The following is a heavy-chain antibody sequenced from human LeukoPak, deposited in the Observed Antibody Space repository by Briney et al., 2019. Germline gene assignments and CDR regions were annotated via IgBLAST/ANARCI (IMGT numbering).Heavy chain of an antibody. D-gene: IGHD1-26*01. CDR3: ARDRGSYTLEY. CDR1: GFTFTNYN. CDR2: ITSSGRYI. V-gene: IGHV3-21*01. J-gene: IGHJ4*02. Sequence: GGSLRLSCAASGFTFTNYNMDWVRQAPGKGLEWVSSITSSGRYIDYADSVKGRFTISRDNAQNSLYLQMNSLRAEDTAAYYCARDRGSYTLEYWGQGTLVTVSS.